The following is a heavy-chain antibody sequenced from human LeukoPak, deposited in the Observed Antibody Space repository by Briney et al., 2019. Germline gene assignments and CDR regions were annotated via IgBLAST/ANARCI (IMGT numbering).Heavy chain of an antibody. J-gene: IGHJ4*02. Sequence: PGESLKISCKGSGHSFSSFWIGWVRQMPGKGLEWMGIFYPGDSATRYSPSFQGQVTISADKSISTAYLQWNSLKASDTAMYYCATVGRYCSTSNCYTHWGQGTLVTVSS. CDR3: ATVGRYCSTSNCYTH. CDR2: FYPGDSAT. V-gene: IGHV5-51*03. D-gene: IGHD2-2*02. CDR1: GHSFSSFW.